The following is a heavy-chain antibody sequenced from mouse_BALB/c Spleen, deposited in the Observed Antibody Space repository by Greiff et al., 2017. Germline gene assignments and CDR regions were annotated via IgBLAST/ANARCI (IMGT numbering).Heavy chain of an antibody. CDR1: GFTFSSFG. V-gene: IGHV5-17*02. Sequence: EVKLVESGGGLVQPGGSRKLSCAASGFTFSSFGMHWVRQAPEKGLEWIAYISSGSSTIYYADTVKGRFTISRDNPKNTLFLQMTSLRSEDTAMYYCARSRGYYGSSYGAMDYWGQGTSVTVSS. D-gene: IGHD1-1*01. CDR2: ISSGSSTI. J-gene: IGHJ4*01. CDR3: ARSRGYYGSSYGAMDY.